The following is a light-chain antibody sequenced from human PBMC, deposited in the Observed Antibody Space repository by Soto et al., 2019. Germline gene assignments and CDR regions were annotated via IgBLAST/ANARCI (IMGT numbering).Light chain of an antibody. CDR2: DVT. CDR3: CSYGDYFWV. CDR1: SSDVGGYDY. V-gene: IGLV2-11*01. Sequence: QSALTQPRSVSGSPGQSVTISCTGTSSDVGGYDYVSWFQHHPGKVPKLMIYDVTKRPSGVPDRFSASKSGNTASLTISGLQAEDEADYYCCSYGDYFWVFGGGTKLTVL. J-gene: IGLJ3*02.